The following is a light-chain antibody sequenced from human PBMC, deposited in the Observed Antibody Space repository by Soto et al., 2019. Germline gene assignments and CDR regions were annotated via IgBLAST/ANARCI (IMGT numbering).Light chain of an antibody. Sequence: DIQMTQSPSSLSVSIGDRITITCRSSQSISVYLNWYQKKPGTPPKLLIYAASNLQSGAPSRFIGSGSGTDFTLTISSLQPEDFASYYCQQSYRIPYTFGQGTKLEI. V-gene: IGKV1-39*01. CDR1: QSISVY. CDR2: AAS. J-gene: IGKJ2*01. CDR3: QQSYRIPYT.